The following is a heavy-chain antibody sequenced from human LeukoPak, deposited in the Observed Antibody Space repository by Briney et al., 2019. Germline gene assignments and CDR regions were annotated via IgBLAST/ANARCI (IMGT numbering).Heavy chain of an antibody. CDR1: GGSFNDYY. Sequence: SETLSLTCAVYGGSFNDYYRNWIRQPPGKGLEWIGEINLRGSTTYNPSLKSRVTISLDESKNQFSLKLSSVTAADTAVYFCARGGRYMSASWYRSVYMDVWGKGTTVTVSS. J-gene: IGHJ6*04. CDR3: ARGGRYMSASWYRSVYMDV. V-gene: IGHV4-34*01. CDR2: INLRGST. D-gene: IGHD6-13*01.